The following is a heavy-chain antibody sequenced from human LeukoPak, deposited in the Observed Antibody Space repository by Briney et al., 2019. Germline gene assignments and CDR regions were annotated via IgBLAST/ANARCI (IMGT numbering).Heavy chain of an antibody. CDR1: GYSFTSYW. J-gene: IGHJ5*02. Sequence: GESLKISCKGSGYSFTSYWIGWVRQMPGKGLEWMRIIYPGDSDTRYSPSFQGQVTISADKSISTAYLQWSSLKASDTAMYYCARRNYGDYGEDWFDPWGQGTLVTVSS. V-gene: IGHV5-51*01. CDR2: IYPGDSDT. CDR3: ARRNYGDYGEDWFDP. D-gene: IGHD4-17*01.